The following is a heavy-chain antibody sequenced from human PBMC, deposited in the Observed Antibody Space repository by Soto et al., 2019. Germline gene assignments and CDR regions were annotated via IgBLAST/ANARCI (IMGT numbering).Heavy chain of an antibody. D-gene: IGHD3-3*02. CDR1: GESINRRHW. V-gene: IGHV4-4*02. Sequence: SETLSLTCAVSGESINRRHWWSWVRQPPGKGLEWIGQISHSGSTNYNPSLTSRVTISVDKSKNHFSLKLTSVTAADTAVYYCAARHFWSGPWTHTRLDYWGQGTLVTVSS. CDR2: ISHSGST. J-gene: IGHJ4*02. CDR3: AARHFWSGPWTHTRLDY.